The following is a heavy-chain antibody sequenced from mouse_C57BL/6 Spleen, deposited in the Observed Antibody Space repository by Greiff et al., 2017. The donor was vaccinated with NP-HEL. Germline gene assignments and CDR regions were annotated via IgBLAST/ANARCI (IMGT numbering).Heavy chain of an antibody. CDR3: ARVYDDDDVCY. CDR2: ISYDGSN. J-gene: IGHJ2*01. Sequence: EVQLLESGPGLMKPSQSLSLTCSVTGYSITSGYYWNWIRQLPGNQLEWMGYISYDGSNNYNPYLKNRISSTRDTSKNQFFLKLNSVTTEDKATYYCARVYDDDDVCYWGQGTTLTVSS. D-gene: IGHD2-4*01. CDR1: GYSITSGYY. V-gene: IGHV3-6*01.